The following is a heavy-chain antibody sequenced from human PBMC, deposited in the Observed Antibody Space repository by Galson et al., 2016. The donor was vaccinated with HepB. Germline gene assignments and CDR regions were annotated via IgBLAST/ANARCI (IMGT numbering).Heavy chain of an antibody. CDR2: IKSDATVS. CDR1: GFAFSSHW. D-gene: IGHD4-23*01. V-gene: IGHV3-74*01. Sequence: SLRLSCAASGFAFSSHWMHWVRQPPGKGLVWVSRIKSDATVSDYADSVKGRFTISRDTAKSTLYLQMNSLRAEDTAVYFCVRDHSVVPTTAYNWFDPWGRGTLATVSS. J-gene: IGHJ5*02. CDR3: VRDHSVVPTTAYNWFDP.